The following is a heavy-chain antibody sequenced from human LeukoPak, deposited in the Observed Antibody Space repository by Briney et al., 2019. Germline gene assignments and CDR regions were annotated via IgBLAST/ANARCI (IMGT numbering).Heavy chain of an antibody. CDR2: ISYDGSNK. CDR3: ASGRILEWLLFDY. V-gene: IGHV3-30*04. J-gene: IGHJ4*02. D-gene: IGHD3-3*01. Sequence: PGGSLRLSCAASGFTFSSYAMHWVRQAPGKGLEWVAVISYDGSNKYYADSVKGRFTISRDNSKNTLYLQMNSLRAEDTAVHYCASGRILEWLLFDYWGQGTLVTVSS. CDR1: GFTFSSYA.